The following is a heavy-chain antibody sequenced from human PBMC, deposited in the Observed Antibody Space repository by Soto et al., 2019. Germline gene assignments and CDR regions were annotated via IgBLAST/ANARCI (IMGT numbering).Heavy chain of an antibody. CDR2: IYYSGST. Sequence: SETLSLTCTVSGGSISSSSYHWGWIRQPPGKGLEWIGSIYYSGSTYYNPSLKSRVTISVDTSKNQFSLKLSSVTAADTAVYYCARGDGNYYDSSSFDYWGQGTLVTVSS. CDR1: GGSISSSSYH. V-gene: IGHV4-39*01. J-gene: IGHJ4*02. D-gene: IGHD3-22*01. CDR3: ARGDGNYYDSSSFDY.